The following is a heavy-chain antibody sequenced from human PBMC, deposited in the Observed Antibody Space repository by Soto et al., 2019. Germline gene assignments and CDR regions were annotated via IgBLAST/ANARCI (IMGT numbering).Heavy chain of an antibody. Sequence: GGSLRLSCAASGFTVSSNYMSWVRQAPGKGLEWVSVIYSGGSTYYADSVKGRFTISRDNSKNTLYLQMNSLRAEDTAVYYCARGRAAAGTYYYYYGMDVWGQGTTVTVSS. CDR3: ARGRAAAGTYYYYYGMDV. CDR1: GFTVSSNY. J-gene: IGHJ6*02. V-gene: IGHV3-66*01. D-gene: IGHD6-13*01. CDR2: IYSGGST.